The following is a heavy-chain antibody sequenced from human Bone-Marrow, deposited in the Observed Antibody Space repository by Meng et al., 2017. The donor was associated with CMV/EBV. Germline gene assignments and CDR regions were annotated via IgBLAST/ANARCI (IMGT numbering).Heavy chain of an antibody. J-gene: IGHJ6*02. CDR1: GFTFSSYG. D-gene: IGHD3-3*01. CDR2: ISYDGSNS. V-gene: IGHV3-30*03. CDR3: ARMISIYGGYGMDV. Sequence: GGSLRLSCAASGFTFSSYGIHWVRQAPGKGLERVAVISYDGSNSYFVDSVKDRFILSRDNSKNQVYLQMTSLRDEDSAVYHCARMISIYGGYGMDVWGQGTTVTVSS.